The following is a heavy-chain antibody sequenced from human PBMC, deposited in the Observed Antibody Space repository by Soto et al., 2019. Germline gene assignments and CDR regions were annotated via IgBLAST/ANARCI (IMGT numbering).Heavy chain of an antibody. V-gene: IGHV3-33*01. CDR2: IWYDGSNK. J-gene: IGHJ4*02. D-gene: IGHD6-13*01. CDR1: GFTFSSYG. Sequence: GGSLRLSCAASGFTFSSYGMHWVRQAPGKGLEWVAVIWYDGSNKYYADSVKGRFTISRDNSKNTLYLQMNSLRAEDTAVYYCASDHDSSWYQYYFDYWGQGTLVTVSS. CDR3: ASDHDSSWYQYYFDY.